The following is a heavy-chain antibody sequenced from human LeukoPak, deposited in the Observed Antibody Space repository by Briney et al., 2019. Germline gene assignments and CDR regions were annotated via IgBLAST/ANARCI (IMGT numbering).Heavy chain of an antibody. D-gene: IGHD2-21*02. Sequence: TGGSLRLSCAASGFTVSSYYMTWVRQAPGKGLEWVSAISGSGGSTYYADSVKGRFTISRDNSKNTLYLQMNSLRAEDTAVYYCAKDHIVVVTTDAFDIWGQGTMVTVSS. CDR2: ISGSGGST. CDR3: AKDHIVVVTTDAFDI. V-gene: IGHV3-23*01. J-gene: IGHJ3*02. CDR1: GFTVSSYY.